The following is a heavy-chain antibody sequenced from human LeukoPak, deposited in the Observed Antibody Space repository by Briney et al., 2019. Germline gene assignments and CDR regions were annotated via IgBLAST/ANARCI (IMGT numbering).Heavy chain of an antibody. V-gene: IGHV3-7*03. CDR3: ARLRRTGYSSIWFDP. Sequence: PGGSLRLSCAASGFTFSSYWMSWVRQAPGKGLEWVANIKQDGSEKYYVDSVKGRFTISRDNAKNSLYLQMNSLRAEDTAVYYCARLRRTGYSSIWFDPWGQGTLVTVSS. D-gene: IGHD6-13*01. CDR1: GFTFSSYW. CDR2: IKQDGSEK. J-gene: IGHJ5*02.